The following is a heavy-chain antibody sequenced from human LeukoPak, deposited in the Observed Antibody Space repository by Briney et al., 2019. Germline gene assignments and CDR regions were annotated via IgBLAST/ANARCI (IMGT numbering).Heavy chain of an antibody. Sequence: GGCLRLSCAASGFTFSSYEMNWVRQAPGKGLEWVSYISSSGSTIYYADSVEGRFTISRDNARNSLFLQMNSLRVEDTALYRCARGDGGDYWGQGIMVTVSS. CDR1: GFTFSSYE. D-gene: IGHD5-24*01. V-gene: IGHV3-48*03. CDR2: ISSSGSTI. J-gene: IGHJ4*02. CDR3: ARGDGGDY.